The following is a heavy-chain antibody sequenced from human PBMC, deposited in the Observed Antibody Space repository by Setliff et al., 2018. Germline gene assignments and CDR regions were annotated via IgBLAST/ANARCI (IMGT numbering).Heavy chain of an antibody. V-gene: IGHV4-39*01. CDR2: IYYSGNI. Sequence: PSETLSLTCTVSGGSISSGSYYWGWIRQPPGKGLEWIGSIYYSGNIYYNPSLKSRVTMSVDTSKNQFSLKLRSVTAADTAIYYCARHVDCSGGRCYSLSNWFDPWGPGTLVTVSS. CDR3: ARHVDCSGGRCYSLSNWFDP. D-gene: IGHD2-15*01. CDR1: GGSISSGSYY. J-gene: IGHJ5*02.